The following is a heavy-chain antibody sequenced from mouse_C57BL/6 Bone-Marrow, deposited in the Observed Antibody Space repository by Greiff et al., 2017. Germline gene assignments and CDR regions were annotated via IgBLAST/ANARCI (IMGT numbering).Heavy chain of an antibody. Sequence: QVQLQQSGAELVRPGTSVKVSCKASGYAFTNYLIEWVKQRPGQGLEWIGVINPGSGGTNYNEKFKGKATLTADKSSSTAYMQLSSLTSEDSAVYCCARGGYYPYYFDYWGQGTTLTVSS. CDR2: INPGSGGT. CDR3: ARGGYYPYYFDY. D-gene: IGHD2-3*01. J-gene: IGHJ2*01. CDR1: GYAFTNYL. V-gene: IGHV1-54*01.